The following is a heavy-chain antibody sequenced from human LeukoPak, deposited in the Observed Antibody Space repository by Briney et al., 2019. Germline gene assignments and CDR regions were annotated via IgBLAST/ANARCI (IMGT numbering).Heavy chain of an antibody. D-gene: IGHD3-10*01. CDR1: GFTFSSYS. V-gene: IGHV3-21*01. CDR3: ASEDYGSGSR. J-gene: IGHJ4*02. Sequence: GGSLRLSCAASGFTFSSYSMNWVRQAPGKGLEWVSSISSSSSYIYYADTVKGRFTISRDNAKNSLYLQMNSLRAEDTAVYYCASEDYGSGSRWGQGTLVTVSS. CDR2: ISSSSSYI.